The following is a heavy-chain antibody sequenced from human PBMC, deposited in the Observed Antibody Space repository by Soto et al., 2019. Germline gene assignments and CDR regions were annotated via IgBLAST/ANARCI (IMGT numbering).Heavy chain of an antibody. J-gene: IGHJ5*02. V-gene: IGHV4-34*01. Sequence: PSETLSLTCAVYGGSFSGYYWSWIRQPPGKGLEWIGEINHSGSTNYNPSLKSRVTISVDTSKNQFSLKLSSVTAADTAVYYCASGKPMVRGVIAKFHPWGQGTLVNVSS. CDR1: GGSFSGYY. D-gene: IGHD3-10*01. CDR2: INHSGST. CDR3: ASGKPMVRGVIAKFHP.